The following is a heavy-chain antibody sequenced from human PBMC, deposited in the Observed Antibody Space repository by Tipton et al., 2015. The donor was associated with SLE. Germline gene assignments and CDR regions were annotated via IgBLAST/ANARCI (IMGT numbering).Heavy chain of an antibody. CDR1: GGSISSSSYH. CDR3: ARQGYRSVFGY. D-gene: IGHD3-10*01. Sequence: TLSLTCTVSGGSISSSSYHWSWIRQTPGTGLEWIGEINHSGSITYNPSLESRVIILVDTTKKHFSLKLSSLTAADTAVYYCARQGYRSVFGYWAQGTLVTVSS. CDR2: INHSGSI. J-gene: IGHJ4*02. V-gene: IGHV4-39*01.